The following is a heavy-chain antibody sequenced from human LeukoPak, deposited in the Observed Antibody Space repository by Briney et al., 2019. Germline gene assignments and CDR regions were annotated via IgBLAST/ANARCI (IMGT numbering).Heavy chain of an antibody. CDR1: GCTFSNAW. CDR3: TTEIGYYYDSSGSR. J-gene: IGHJ4*02. V-gene: IGHV3-15*01. CDR2: IKSKTDGGTT. D-gene: IGHD3-22*01. Sequence: GGSLRLSCADSGCTFSNAWMSWVRQAPGKGLEWVGRIKSKTDGGTTDYAAPVKGRFTISRDDSKNTLYLQMNSLKTEDTAVYYCTTEIGYYYDSSGSRWGQGTLVTVSS.